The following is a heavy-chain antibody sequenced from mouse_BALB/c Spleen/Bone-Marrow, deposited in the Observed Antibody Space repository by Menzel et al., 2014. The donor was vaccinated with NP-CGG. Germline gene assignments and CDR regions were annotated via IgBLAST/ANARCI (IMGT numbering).Heavy chain of an antibody. J-gene: IGHJ2*01. V-gene: IGHV7-3*02. CDR2: IRNKANGYTT. Sequence: EVQGVESGGGLVQPGGSLRLSCATSGFTFTDYYMSWVRQPPGKALEWLAFIRNKANGYTTEYSASVKGRFTISRDNSQSILYLRMNTLRAEDSATYYCARDMGLLRFDYWGHGTTLTVSS. D-gene: IGHD1-1*01. CDR3: ARDMGLLRFDY. CDR1: GFTFTDYY.